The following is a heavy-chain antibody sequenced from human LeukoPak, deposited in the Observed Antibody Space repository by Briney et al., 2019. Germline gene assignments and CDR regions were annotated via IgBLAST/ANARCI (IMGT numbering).Heavy chain of an antibody. CDR2: IRSKANSYAT. Sequence: HPGGSLRLSCAASGFTFSGSAMHWVRQASGKGLEWVGRIRSKANSYATAYAASVKGRFTISRDDSKNTAYLRMNSLKTEDTAVYYCTRQGGCSSTSCYLYYGMDVWGQGTTVTVSS. V-gene: IGHV3-73*01. CDR3: TRQGGCSSTSCYLYYGMDV. CDR1: GFTFSGSA. D-gene: IGHD2-2*01. J-gene: IGHJ6*02.